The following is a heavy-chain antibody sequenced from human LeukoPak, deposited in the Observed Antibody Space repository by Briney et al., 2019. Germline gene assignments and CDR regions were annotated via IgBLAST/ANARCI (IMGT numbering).Heavy chain of an antibody. V-gene: IGHV3-7*03. CDR1: GLTLSNYW. Sequence: GGSLRLSCTASGLTLSNYWMIWVRQAPGKGLQWVAKIRQDGSEKYYVDSVKGRFTISRDNAENSLYLQMNSLRVEDTAVYYCAARSSGNPYFWGQGTLVTVSS. CDR3: AARSSGNPYF. CDR2: IRQDGSEK. D-gene: IGHD1-26*01. J-gene: IGHJ4*02.